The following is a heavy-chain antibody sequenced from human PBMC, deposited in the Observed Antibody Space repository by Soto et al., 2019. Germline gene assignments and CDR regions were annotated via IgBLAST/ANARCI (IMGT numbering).Heavy chain of an antibody. V-gene: IGHV4-34*01. D-gene: IGHD6-6*01. CDR1: GGSFSGYY. J-gene: IGHJ4*02. Sequence: QVQLQQWGAGLLKPSETLSLTCAVYGGSFSGYYWSWIRQPPGKGLEWIGEINHSGSTNYNPSLKSRVTISVDTSKNQFSLKLSSVTAADTAVYYCARAKVEGSSSAYFDYWGQGTLVTVSS. CDR3: ARAKVEGSSSAYFDY. CDR2: INHSGST.